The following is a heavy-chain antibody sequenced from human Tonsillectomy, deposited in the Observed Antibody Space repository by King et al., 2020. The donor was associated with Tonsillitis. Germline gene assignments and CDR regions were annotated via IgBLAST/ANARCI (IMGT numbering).Heavy chain of an antibody. CDR2: IKSKTDGGTT. CDR1: GFTFSNAW. CDR3: TTDQPITFGPLGTFYFDY. V-gene: IGHV3-15*01. Sequence: VQLVESGGGLVKPGGSLRLSCAASGFTFSNAWMSWVRQAPGKGLEWVGRIKSKTDGGTTDYAAPVKGRFTISRDDSKNTLYLQMNSLKTDDTAVYYCTTDQPITFGPLGTFYFDYWGQGTLVTVSS. D-gene: IGHD5-24*01. J-gene: IGHJ4*02.